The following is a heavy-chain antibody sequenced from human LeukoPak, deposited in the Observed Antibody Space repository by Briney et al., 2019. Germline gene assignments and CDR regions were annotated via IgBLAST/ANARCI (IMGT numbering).Heavy chain of an antibody. Sequence: GGSLRLSCAASGFTFSSYSMNWVRQAPGKGLEWVSAISGSGGSTYYADSVKGRFTISRDNSKNTLYLQMNSLRAEDTAVYYCAKDPYSGSYDYFEYWGQGTLVTVSS. D-gene: IGHD1-26*01. V-gene: IGHV3-23*01. CDR2: ISGSGGST. CDR3: AKDPYSGSYDYFEY. CDR1: GFTFSSYS. J-gene: IGHJ4*02.